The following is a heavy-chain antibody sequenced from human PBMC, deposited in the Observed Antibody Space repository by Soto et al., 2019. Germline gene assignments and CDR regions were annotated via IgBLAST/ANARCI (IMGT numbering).Heavy chain of an antibody. CDR2: ISSNGGST. D-gene: IGHD3-22*01. J-gene: IGHJ4*02. CDR1: GFTFSIYA. CDR3: AKPVGYYDSSDY. Sequence: GGSLRLSCSASGFTFSIYAMHWVRQAPGKGLEYVSTISSNGGSTYYADSVKGRFTISRDNSKNTLYLQMSSLRAEDTAVYYCAKPVGYYDSSDYWGQGTLVTVSS. V-gene: IGHV3-64D*06.